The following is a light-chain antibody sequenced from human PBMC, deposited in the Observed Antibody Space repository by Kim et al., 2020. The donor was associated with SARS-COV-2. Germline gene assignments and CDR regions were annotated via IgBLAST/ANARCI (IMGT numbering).Light chain of an antibody. Sequence: SVSPGQTASITCSGERFGDKYVCWYQQRPGQSPVVVIYQDTNRPSGIPERFSGSNSENTATLTISGTQPIDEADYYCQVWDSTTTVFGGGTQLTVL. CDR1: RFGDKY. J-gene: IGLJ2*01. CDR2: QDT. CDR3: QVWDSTTTV. V-gene: IGLV3-1*01.